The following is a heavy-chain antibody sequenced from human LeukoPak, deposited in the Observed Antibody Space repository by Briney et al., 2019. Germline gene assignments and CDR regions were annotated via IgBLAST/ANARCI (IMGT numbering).Heavy chain of an antibody. Sequence: SQTLSLTCAISGDSLTSNSAAWSWIRQSPSRGLGWLGRTFYRSKWYDDYAVSVKSRLSINPDASKNQFSLHLHSVSPEDTAVYFCARETSGSYLGLFNSWGQGILVTVSS. CDR3: ARETSGSYLGLFNS. CDR2: TFYRSKWYD. V-gene: IGHV6-1*01. CDR1: GDSLTSNSAA. D-gene: IGHD6-19*01. J-gene: IGHJ5*02.